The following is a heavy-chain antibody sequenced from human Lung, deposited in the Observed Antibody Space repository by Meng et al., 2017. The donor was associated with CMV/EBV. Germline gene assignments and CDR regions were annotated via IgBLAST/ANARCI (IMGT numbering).Heavy chain of an antibody. Sequence: GGSLRLSCAASGFTFSSYAMHWVRQAPGKGLEWVAVISYDGSNKYYADSVKGRFTISRDNSKNTLYLQMNSLRAEDTAVYYCARWGVDTAMADYYYVMDVWGQGTTVTVSS. V-gene: IGHV3-30*04. D-gene: IGHD5-18*01. CDR3: ARWGVDTAMADYYYVMDV. CDR2: ISYDGSNK. J-gene: IGHJ6*02. CDR1: GFTFSSYA.